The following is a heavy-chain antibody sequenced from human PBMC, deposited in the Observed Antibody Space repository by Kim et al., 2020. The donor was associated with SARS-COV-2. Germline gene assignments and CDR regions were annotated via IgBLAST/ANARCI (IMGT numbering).Heavy chain of an antibody. CDR1: GGSFSAGFY. J-gene: IGHJ4*02. D-gene: IGHD5-12*01. CDR2: INHSGNS. CDR3: ARQWIRHIDH. Sequence: SETLSLTCAVSGGSFSAGFYWTWIRQTPGKGLEWIGEINHSGNSNYNASLRSRLTISVDTSRNEFSLNLRSVTAADTAVYYCARQWIRHIDHWSQGTLVTVSS. V-gene: IGHV4-34*01.